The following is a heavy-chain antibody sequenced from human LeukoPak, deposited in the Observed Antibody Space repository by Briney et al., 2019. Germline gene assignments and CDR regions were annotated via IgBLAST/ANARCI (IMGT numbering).Heavy chain of an antibody. Sequence: ASVKVSCKASGYTFTSYDINWVRQATGQGLEWTGWMNPNSGNTGYAQKFQGRVTMTRNTSISTAYMELSSLRSEDTAVYYCARGPYYYYYMDVWGKGTTVTVSS. CDR1: GYTFTSYD. CDR3: ARGPYYYYYMDV. CDR2: MNPNSGNT. V-gene: IGHV1-8*01. J-gene: IGHJ6*03.